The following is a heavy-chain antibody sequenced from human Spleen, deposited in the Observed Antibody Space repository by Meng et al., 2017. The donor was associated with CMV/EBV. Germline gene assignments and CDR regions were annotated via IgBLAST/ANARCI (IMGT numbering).Heavy chain of an antibody. Sequence: SGSTFTGYYMHWVRQAPGQGLEWMGWINPNSGGTNYAQKFQGRVTMTRDTSISTAYMELSRLRSDDTAVYYCARDVGAGYYGSGSSWGQGTLVTVSS. CDR2: INPNSGGT. CDR3: ARDVGAGYYGSGSS. D-gene: IGHD3-10*01. J-gene: IGHJ4*02. CDR1: GSTFTGYY. V-gene: IGHV1-2*02.